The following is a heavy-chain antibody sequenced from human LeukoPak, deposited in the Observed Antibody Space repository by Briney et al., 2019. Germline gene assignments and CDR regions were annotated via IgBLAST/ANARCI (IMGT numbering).Heavy chain of an antibody. J-gene: IGHJ6*03. CDR1: GYSFTSYY. Sequence: ASVKASCKASGYSFTSYYMHWVRQAPGQGLEWMGIINPSGGSTSYAQKFQGRVTMTRNTSISTAYMELSSLRSEDTAVYYCARAQGGSSWYVDYYYYYMDVWGKGTTVTISS. CDR2: INPSGGST. CDR3: ARAQGGSSWYVDYYYYYMDV. V-gene: IGHV1-46*01. D-gene: IGHD6-13*01.